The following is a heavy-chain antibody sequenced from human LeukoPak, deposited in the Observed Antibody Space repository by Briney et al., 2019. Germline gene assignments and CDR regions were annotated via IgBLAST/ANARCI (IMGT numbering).Heavy chain of an antibody. J-gene: IGHJ4*02. CDR3: VTLYSTRVTDDY. D-gene: IGHD2-21*02. Sequence: PGGSLRLSCAASGFTVSSTYVSWVRQAPGKGLEWVSVIYSGGATYYADSVKGRFTISRDNFKSTVHLQMNSLRVEDTAVYYCVTLYSTRVTDDYWGQGTLVTVSS. V-gene: IGHV3-53*01. CDR2: IYSGGAT. CDR1: GFTVSSTY.